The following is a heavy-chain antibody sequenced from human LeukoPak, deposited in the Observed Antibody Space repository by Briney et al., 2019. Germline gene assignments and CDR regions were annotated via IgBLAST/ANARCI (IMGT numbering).Heavy chain of an antibody. CDR1: GGSISSYY. CDR3: ARDYYLTGRFDY. V-gene: IGHV4-59*12. CDR2: IYYSGST. D-gene: IGHD3-9*01. Sequence: SETLSLTCTASGGSISSYYWSWIRKPPGKGVEWIGYIYYSGSTYYNPSLKSRVTISVDTSKNQFSLKLSSVTAADTAVYYCARDYYLTGRFDYWGQGTLVTVSS. J-gene: IGHJ4*02.